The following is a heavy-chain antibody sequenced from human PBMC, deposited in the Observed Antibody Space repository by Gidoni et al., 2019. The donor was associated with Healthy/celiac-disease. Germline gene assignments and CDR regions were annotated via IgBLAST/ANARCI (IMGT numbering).Heavy chain of an antibody. CDR1: GYTFTSYY. D-gene: IGHD6-19*01. J-gene: IGHJ4*02. CDR2: INTSGGST. CDR3: ARDRQWLVYYFDY. Sequence: QVQLVQSGAEVKKPGASVKVSCKASGYTFTSYYMHWVRQAPGQGLEWMGIINTSGGSTSYEKKFQGRVTMTRDTSTSTVYMELSSLRSEYTAVYYCARDRQWLVYYFDYWGQGTLVTVSS. V-gene: IGHV1-46*01.